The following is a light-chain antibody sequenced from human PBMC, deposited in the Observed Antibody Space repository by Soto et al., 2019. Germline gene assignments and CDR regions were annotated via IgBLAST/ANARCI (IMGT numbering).Light chain of an antibody. Sequence: QSALTQPASVSGSPGQSITISCTGTSSDVGGYNYVSWYQQHPGKAPKLMIYEVSNRPSGVSNRFSGSKSGNTASLTISGLQAEDEAHYYCNSYTSDNRNYVFGTGTKVTVL. CDR1: SSDVGGYNY. CDR3: NSYTSDNRNYV. V-gene: IGLV2-14*01. CDR2: EVS. J-gene: IGLJ1*01.